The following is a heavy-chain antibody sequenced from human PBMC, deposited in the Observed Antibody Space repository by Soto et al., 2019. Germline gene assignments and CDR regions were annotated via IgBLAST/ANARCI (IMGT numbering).Heavy chain of an antibody. Sequence: GGSLRLSCAASGFTFSSYSMYWVRQAPGKGLEWVSYISSSGRTIYYADSVKGRFTISRDNAKNSLYLQMNSLRAEDTAVYYCARLYSSSWNWFDPWGQGTLVTVSS. J-gene: IGHJ5*02. CDR2: ISSSGRTI. V-gene: IGHV3-48*04. CDR3: ARLYSSSWNWFDP. D-gene: IGHD6-13*01. CDR1: GFTFSSYS.